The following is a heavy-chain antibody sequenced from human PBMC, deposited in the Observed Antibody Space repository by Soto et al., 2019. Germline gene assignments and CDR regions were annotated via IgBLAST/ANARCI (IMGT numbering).Heavy chain of an antibody. CDR3: AKEPSGYWRQYIDY. V-gene: IGHV3-23*01. CDR1: GFTFSSYA. J-gene: IGHJ4*02. Sequence: GGSLRLSCAASGFTFSSYAMSWVRQAPGKGLEWVSAISGSGGSTYYADSVKGRFTISRDNSKNTLYLQMNSLRAEDTAVYYFAKEPSGYWRQYIDYWGQGNLVTVS. D-gene: IGHD2-2*03. CDR2: ISGSGGST.